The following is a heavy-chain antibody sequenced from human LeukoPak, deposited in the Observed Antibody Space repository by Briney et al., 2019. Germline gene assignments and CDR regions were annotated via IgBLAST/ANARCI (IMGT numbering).Heavy chain of an antibody. D-gene: IGHD1-26*01. CDR1: GGSISSYY. CDR2: IYYSGNA. CDR3: ARPQSGSRFKFDY. Sequence: PSETLSLTCTVSGGSISSYYWSWIRQPTGKGLEWIGYIYYSGNADYNPSLKSRVTMSVDTSKNQFSLKLNSVTAADTAVYYCARPQSGSRFKFDYWGQGTLVTVSS. J-gene: IGHJ4*02. V-gene: IGHV4-59*08.